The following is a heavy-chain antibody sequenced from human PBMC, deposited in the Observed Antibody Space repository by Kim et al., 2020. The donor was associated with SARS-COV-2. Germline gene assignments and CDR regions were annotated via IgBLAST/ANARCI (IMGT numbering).Heavy chain of an antibody. CDR2: ISSYNGNT. CDR3: ARITMVRGVIAWFDS. V-gene: IGHV1-18*01. CDR1: GYTFTSYG. D-gene: IGHD3-10*01. Sequence: ASVKVSCKASGYTFTSYGISWVRQAPGQGLEWMGWISSYNGNTNYAQKLQGRVTITTDTSTSTAYLELRSLRSDDTAVYYCARITMVRGVIAWFDSWGQGTLVTVSS. J-gene: IGHJ5*01.